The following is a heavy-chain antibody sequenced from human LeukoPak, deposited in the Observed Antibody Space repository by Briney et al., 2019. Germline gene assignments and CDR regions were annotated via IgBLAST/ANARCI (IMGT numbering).Heavy chain of an antibody. D-gene: IGHD4-23*01. CDR2: IYYSGST. CDR1: GGSISSSSYY. CDR3: ARHGRTTVVTPGY. J-gene: IGHJ4*02. Sequence: PSETLSLTCTVSGGSISSSSYYWGWIRQPPGKGLEWIGSIYYSGSTYHNPSLKSRVTISVDTSKNQFSLKLSSVTAADTAVYYCARHGRTTVVTPGYWGQGTLVTVSS. V-gene: IGHV4-39*01.